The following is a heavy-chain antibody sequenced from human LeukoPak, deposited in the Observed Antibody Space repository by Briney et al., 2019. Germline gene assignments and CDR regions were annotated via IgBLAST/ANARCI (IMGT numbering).Heavy chain of an antibody. V-gene: IGHV3-49*04. CDR3: TSDTGSYLAYYGLDV. CDR2: IRNLAYGGAP. CDR1: GFTFGDYA. J-gene: IGHJ6*04. Sequence: GGSLRLSCTASGFTFGDYAMSWVRQAPGKGLEWVGFIRNLAYGGAPEYAASVRGRFTISGDKYKSIAYLQMNSLKTEHTGIYDCTSDTGSYLAYYGLDVWGEGTTVTVSS. D-gene: IGHD1-26*01.